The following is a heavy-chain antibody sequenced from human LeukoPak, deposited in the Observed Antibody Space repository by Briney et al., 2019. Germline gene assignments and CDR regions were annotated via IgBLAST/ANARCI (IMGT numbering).Heavy chain of an antibody. Sequence: ASVTVSCMVSRYTVTEFSMHWVRQAPGKGLAWVGGFDPEVGKTIYAQKFQGRVTLTEDTSTDTAYMQLRSLTFEDTAVYYCATLGPTMGELLEGGGFDCWGQGTLVTVSS. CDR1: RYTVTEFS. J-gene: IGHJ4*02. CDR3: ATLGPTMGELLEGGGFDC. CDR2: FDPEVGKT. D-gene: IGHD1-26*01. V-gene: IGHV1-24*01.